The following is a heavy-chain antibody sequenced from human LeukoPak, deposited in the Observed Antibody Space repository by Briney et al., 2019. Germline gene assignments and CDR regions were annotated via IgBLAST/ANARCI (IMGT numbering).Heavy chain of an antibody. CDR2: ISGSGGST. CDR1: GFTFSSYA. J-gene: IGHJ4*02. D-gene: IGHD3-3*01. V-gene: IGHV3-23*01. CDR3: ARDSYDFWSGYPQGAFDD. Sequence: GGSLRLSCAASGFTFSSYAMSWVRQAPGKGLEWVSAISGSGGSTYYADSVKGRFTISRDNSKNTLYLQMNSLRAEDTAVYYCARDSYDFWSGYPQGAFDDWGQGTLVTVSS.